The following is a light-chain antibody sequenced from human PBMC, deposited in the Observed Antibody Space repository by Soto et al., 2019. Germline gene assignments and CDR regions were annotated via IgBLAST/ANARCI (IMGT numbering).Light chain of an antibody. Sequence: LSPGERATLSCRASQSVSSSYLAWYQQKPGQAPRLLIYGASSRATGIPDRFSGSGSGTDFTLTISRLEPEDFAVYYCQQYGSSPRTFGQGTKVDIK. V-gene: IGKV3-20*01. CDR3: QQYGSSPRT. J-gene: IGKJ1*01. CDR1: QSVSSSY. CDR2: GAS.